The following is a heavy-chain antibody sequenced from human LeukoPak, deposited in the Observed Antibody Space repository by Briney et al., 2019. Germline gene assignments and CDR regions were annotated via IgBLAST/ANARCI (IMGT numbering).Heavy chain of an antibody. D-gene: IGHD1-7*01. CDR2: IYHSGST. CDR3: ARTRYNWNYGLTDY. CDR1: GGSISSGDYY. Sequence: SQTLSLTCTVSGGSISSGDYYWSWIRQPPGKGLEWIGYIYHSGSTYYNPSLKSRVTISVDTSKNQFSLKLSSVTAADTAVYYCARTRYNWNYGLTDYWGQGTLVTVSS. V-gene: IGHV4-30-4*08. J-gene: IGHJ4*02.